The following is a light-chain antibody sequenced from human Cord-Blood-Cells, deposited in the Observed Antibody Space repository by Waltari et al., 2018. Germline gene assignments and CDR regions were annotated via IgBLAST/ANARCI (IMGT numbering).Light chain of an antibody. V-gene: IGLV2-23*01. CDR1: SSDVGRYNL. CDR3: CSYAGSSTVV. J-gene: IGLJ2*01. Sequence: QSALTQPASVSGSPGQSITISCTGTSSDVGRYNLVSWYQPHPGKAPKLMIYEGSKRPSGVSNRCSGSKAGNTASLTISGLQAEDEADYYCCSYAGSSTVVFGGGTKLTVL. CDR2: EGS.